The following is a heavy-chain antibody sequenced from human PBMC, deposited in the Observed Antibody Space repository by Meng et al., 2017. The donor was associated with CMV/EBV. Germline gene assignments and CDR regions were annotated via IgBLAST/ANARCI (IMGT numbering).Heavy chain of an antibody. CDR3: ARGPEVDYGDYVGLDY. Sequence: QVQRQDPGPGLVKPPDPLSLTCTVSGGSISSYYWSWIRQPAGKGLEWIGRIYTSGSTNYNPSLKSRVTMSVDTSKNQFSLKLSSVTAADTAVYYCARGPEVDYGDYVGLDYWGQGTLVTVSS. CDR2: IYTSGST. V-gene: IGHV4-4*07. J-gene: IGHJ4*02. D-gene: IGHD4-17*01. CDR1: GGSISSYY.